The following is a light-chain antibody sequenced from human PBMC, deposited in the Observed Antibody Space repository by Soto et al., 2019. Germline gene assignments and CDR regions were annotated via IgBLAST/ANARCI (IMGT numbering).Light chain of an antibody. CDR3: ETWDSNTHTV. CDR1: SGHSSYI. V-gene: IGLV4-60*02. Sequence: QSVLTQSSSASASLGSSVKLTCTLSSGHSSYIIAWHQQQPGKAPRYLMKLEGIGSYNKGSGVPDRFSGYSSGADRYLTISNLQFEDEADYYCETWDSNTHTVFGGGTQLTVL. J-gene: IGLJ3*02. CDR2: LEGIGSY.